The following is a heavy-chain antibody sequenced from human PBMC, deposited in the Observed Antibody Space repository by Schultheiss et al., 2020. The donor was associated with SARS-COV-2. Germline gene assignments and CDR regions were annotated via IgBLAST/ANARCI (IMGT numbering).Heavy chain of an antibody. V-gene: IGHV4-4*07. Sequence: SETLSLTCTVSGGSISSYYWSWIRQPAGKGLEWIGRIYTSGSTNYNPSLKSRVTMSVDTSKNQFSLKLSSVTAADTAVYYCARVTGCSGGSCHLIKSYYYYYYMDVWGKGTTVTVSS. CDR3: ARVTGCSGGSCHLIKSYYYYYYMDV. J-gene: IGHJ6*03. CDR2: IYTSGST. CDR1: GGSISSYY. D-gene: IGHD2-15*01.